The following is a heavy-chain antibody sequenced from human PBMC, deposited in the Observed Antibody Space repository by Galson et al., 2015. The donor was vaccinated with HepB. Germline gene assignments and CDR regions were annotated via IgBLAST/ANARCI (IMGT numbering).Heavy chain of an antibody. J-gene: IGHJ4*02. CDR1: GFMFSDAW. D-gene: IGHD3-10*02. Sequence: SLRLSCATSGFMFSDAWMNWVRQVPGKGLEWVGRIKSNSAGGTRDYATSLKGRFNISRDDSKNTLYLQIDSPRTDDTAIYYCTAGMFTEFDFWGQGTPVTVS. CDR3: TAGMFTEFDF. V-gene: IGHV3-15*01. CDR2: IKSNSAGGTR.